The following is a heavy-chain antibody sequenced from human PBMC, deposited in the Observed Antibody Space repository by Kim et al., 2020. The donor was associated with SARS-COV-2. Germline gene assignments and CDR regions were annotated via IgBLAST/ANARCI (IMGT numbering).Heavy chain of an antibody. J-gene: IGHJ1*01. D-gene: IGHD3-10*01. Sequence: GGSLRLSCAASGFTFSSYGMHWVRQAPGKGLEWVAVISYDGSNKYYADSVKGRFTISRDNSKNTLYLQMNSLRAEDTAVYYCAKDRAGTVGSFQHWGQGTLVTVSS. CDR2: ISYDGSNK. CDR3: AKDRAGTVGSFQH. V-gene: IGHV3-30*18. CDR1: GFTFSSYG.